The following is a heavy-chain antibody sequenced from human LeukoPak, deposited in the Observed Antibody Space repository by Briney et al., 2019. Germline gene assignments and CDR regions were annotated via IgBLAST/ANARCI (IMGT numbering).Heavy chain of an antibody. D-gene: IGHD1-26*01. CDR3: ERTDEYSGKPEADY. V-gene: IGHV1-18*01. J-gene: IGHJ4*02. Sequence: GASVKVSCKASGYTFTSYGISWVRQAPGQGLEWMGWISAYNGNTNYAQKLQGRVTMTTDTSTSTAYMELRSLRSDDTAVYYCERTDEYSGKPEADYWGQGTLVTVSS. CDR1: GYTFTSYG. CDR2: ISAYNGNT.